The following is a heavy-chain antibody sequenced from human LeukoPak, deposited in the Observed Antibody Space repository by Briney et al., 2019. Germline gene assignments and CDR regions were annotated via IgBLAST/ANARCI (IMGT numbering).Heavy chain of an antibody. CDR2: ISYSGSPT. J-gene: IGHJ4*02. CDR3: ARDGGHSWDFDY. Sequence: PGGSLRLSCAASGFTFSSYSMNWVRQAPGKGLEWVSYISYSGSPTHYADSVKGRFTISRDNAKNSLYLQMNSLRGEDTAVYYCARDGGHSWDFDYWAREPWSPSPQ. D-gene: IGHD3-16*01. V-gene: IGHV3-48*01. CDR1: GFTFSSYS.